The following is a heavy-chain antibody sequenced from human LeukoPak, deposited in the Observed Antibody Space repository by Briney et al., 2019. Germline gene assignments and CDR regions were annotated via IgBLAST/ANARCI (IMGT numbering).Heavy chain of an antibody. Sequence: ASVKVSCKASGYTFTSYDINWVRQATGQGLEWMGWMNPNSGNTDYAQKFQGRVTMTRNTFISTAYMELSSLRSEDTAVYYCARSIAARVDYWGQGTLVTVSS. CDR3: ARSIAARVDY. D-gene: IGHD6-6*01. J-gene: IGHJ4*02. V-gene: IGHV1-8*01. CDR1: GYTFTSYD. CDR2: MNPNSGNT.